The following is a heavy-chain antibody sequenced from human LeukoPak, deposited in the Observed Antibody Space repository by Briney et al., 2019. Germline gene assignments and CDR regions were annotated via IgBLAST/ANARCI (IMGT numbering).Heavy chain of an antibody. CDR3: AREFLGQLTDY. Sequence: PSETLSLTCAVYGGSFSGYYWSWIRQPPGKGLEWIGYIYYSGITYYNPSLKSRVTISVDTSKNQFSLKLSSVTAADTAVYYCAREFLGQLTDYWGQGTLVTVSS. D-gene: IGHD7-27*01. CDR2: IYYSGIT. CDR1: GGSFSGYY. J-gene: IGHJ4*02. V-gene: IGHV4-34*09.